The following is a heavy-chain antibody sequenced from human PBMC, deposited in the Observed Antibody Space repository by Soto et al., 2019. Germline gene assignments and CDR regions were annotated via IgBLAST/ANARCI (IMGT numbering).Heavy chain of an antibody. J-gene: IGHJ5*02. CDR3: AGGPPP. CDR1: GGSISSGGYS. V-gene: IGHV4-30-2*01. Sequence: QLQLQESGSGLVKPSQTLSLTCAVSGGSISSGGYSWSWIRQPPGKGLEWIGYIYHTGSTYYNPSPKSRVTISVDTSKTQFPLKLSSVTAADTAVFCSAGGPPPWGQATRVTVSS. CDR2: IYHTGST. D-gene: IGHD6-25*01.